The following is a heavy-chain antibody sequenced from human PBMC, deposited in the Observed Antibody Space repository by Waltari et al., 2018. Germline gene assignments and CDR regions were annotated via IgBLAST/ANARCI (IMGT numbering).Heavy chain of an antibody. CDR1: GGSISSYY. Sequence: QVQLQESGPGLVKPSETLSLTCTVSGGSISSYYWSWIQQPPGKGLEWIGYIYYSGSTNYNPSLKSRVTISVDTSKNQFSLKLSSVTAADTAVYYCARFRAHSYGFWEGYNWFDPWGQGTLVTVSS. CDR3: ARFRAHSYGFWEGYNWFDP. J-gene: IGHJ5*02. CDR2: IYYSGST. D-gene: IGHD5-18*01. V-gene: IGHV4-59*01.